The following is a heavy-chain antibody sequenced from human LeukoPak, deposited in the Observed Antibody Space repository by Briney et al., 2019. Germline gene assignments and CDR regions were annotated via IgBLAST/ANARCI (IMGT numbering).Heavy chain of an antibody. J-gene: IGHJ5*02. CDR2: INHSGST. V-gene: IGHV4-34*01. Sequence: SETLSLTCAVYGGSFSGYYWSWIRQPPGKGLEWIGEINHSGSTNYNPSLKSRVTISVDTSKNQFSLKLSSVTAADTAVYYCARDNTMVRGVLNWFDPWGQGTLVTVSS. CDR1: GGSFSGYY. CDR3: ARDNTMVRGVLNWFDP. D-gene: IGHD3-10*01.